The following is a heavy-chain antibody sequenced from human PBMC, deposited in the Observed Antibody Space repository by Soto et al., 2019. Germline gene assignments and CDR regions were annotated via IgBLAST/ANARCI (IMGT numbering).Heavy chain of an antibody. CDR3: TRGVRGVKTTIALQIPLDY. CDR2: INPYNGNT. D-gene: IGHD1-1*01. CDR1: SYTLISHG. V-gene: IGHV1-18*01. J-gene: IGHJ4*02. Sequence: RASVKVSCKASSYTLISHGISWVRQAPGQGLEWMGWINPYNGNTDYARKVQGRVTMTTDKSTNTAYMELRSLRSDDTAVYYCTRGVRGVKTTIALQIPLDYWGQGNMVTVSS.